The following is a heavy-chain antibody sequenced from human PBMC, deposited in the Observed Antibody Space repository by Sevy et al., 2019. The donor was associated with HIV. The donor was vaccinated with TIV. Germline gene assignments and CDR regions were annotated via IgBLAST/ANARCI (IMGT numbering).Heavy chain of an antibody. CDR3: ARLRWDVVVGPSSTPGSYFDS. CDR2: VSHSETS. D-gene: IGHD1-26*01. V-gene: IGHV4-59*08. J-gene: IGHJ4*02. Sequence: SETLSLTCTVSGDSINTYYWSWIRQTPGKGLEWIAYVSHSETSNYNPSLKSLVTISLDTPRRQISLKVRSVTVADTAVYYCARLRWDVVVGPSSTPGSYFDSWGQGTLVTVSS. CDR1: GDSINTYY.